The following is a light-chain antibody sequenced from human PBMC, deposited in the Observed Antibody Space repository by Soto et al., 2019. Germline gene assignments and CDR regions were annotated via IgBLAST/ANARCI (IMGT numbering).Light chain of an antibody. Sequence: NVMTQSPLSLPVTPGEPASISCRSSQSLLHSNGYNYVDWYLQTPGQSPQLLIYLGSNRASGVPDRFSGSGSGKDFTLKISRVEAEDVGVYYCMQPLQSWTFCQGTKVDIK. J-gene: IGKJ1*01. V-gene: IGKV2-28*01. CDR3: MQPLQSWT. CDR1: QSLLHSNGYNY. CDR2: LGS.